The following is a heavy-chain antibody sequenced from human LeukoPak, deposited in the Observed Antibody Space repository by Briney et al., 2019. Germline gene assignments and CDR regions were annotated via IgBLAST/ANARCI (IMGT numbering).Heavy chain of an antibody. CDR1: VGSISSGSYY. V-gene: IGHV4-61*02. D-gene: IGHD3-22*01. J-gene: IGHJ3*02. CDR2: IYTSGST. CDR3: AGDLYYYDSSGYYLWGFDI. Sequence: PSQTLSLTCSVSVGSISSGSYYWSWIRQPAGTGLKWIGRIYTSGSTNYNPSLKSRVTISVDTSKNQFSLKLSSVTAADTAVYYCAGDLYYYDSSGYYLWGFDIWGQGTMVTVSS.